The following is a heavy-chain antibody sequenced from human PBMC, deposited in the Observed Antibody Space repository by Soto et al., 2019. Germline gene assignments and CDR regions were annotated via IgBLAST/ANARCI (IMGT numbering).Heavy chain of an antibody. D-gene: IGHD5-12*01. CDR3: ARAQGGYDLDYFYGMDV. V-gene: IGHV3-30-3*01. Sequence: QVQLVESGGGVVQPGRSLRLSCAASGFTFSSYAMHWVRQAPGKGLEWVAVISYDGSNKYYADSVKGRFTISRDNSKNTLDPQMNSLRGEETAVYYCARAQGGYDLDYFYGMDVWGQGTTVTVSS. J-gene: IGHJ6*02. CDR1: GFTFSSYA. CDR2: ISYDGSNK.